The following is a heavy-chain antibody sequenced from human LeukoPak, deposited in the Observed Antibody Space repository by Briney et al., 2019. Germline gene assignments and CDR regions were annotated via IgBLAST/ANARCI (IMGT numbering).Heavy chain of an antibody. Sequence: GGSLRLSCAASGFTFNKCAMSWVRQAPGKGLAWVSTIGASDGTTYYADSVQGRFTISRDNSKNTLFLQMSCLRAEDTAVYYCAKGSSSYGSGRYFGTDVWGQGTTVIVSS. CDR2: IGASDGTT. V-gene: IGHV3-23*01. J-gene: IGHJ6*02. CDR3: AKGSSSYGSGRYFGTDV. D-gene: IGHD3-10*01. CDR1: GFTFNKCA.